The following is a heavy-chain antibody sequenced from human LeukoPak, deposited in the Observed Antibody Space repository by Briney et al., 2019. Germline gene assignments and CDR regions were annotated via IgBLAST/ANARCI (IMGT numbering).Heavy chain of an antibody. Sequence: GGSLRLSCAASGFTFSSYAMHWVRQAPGQGLERVAVISYVGSNKYYADSVKGRFTISRDNSKNTLYLQMNSLRAEDTAVYYCARDLDYYDSSGYSLGGFDPWGQGTLVTVSS. CDR3: ARDLDYYDSSGYSLGGFDP. J-gene: IGHJ5*02. CDR1: GFTFSSYA. V-gene: IGHV3-30*04. CDR2: ISYVGSNK. D-gene: IGHD3-22*01.